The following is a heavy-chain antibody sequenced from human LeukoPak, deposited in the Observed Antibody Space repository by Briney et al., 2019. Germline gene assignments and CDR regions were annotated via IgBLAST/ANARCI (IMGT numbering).Heavy chain of an antibody. J-gene: IGHJ6*04. CDR1: GSSFTTYW. V-gene: IGHV5-51*01. CDR2: IYPGDSDT. Sequence: GASLNISCQGSGSSFTTYWIAWVRQLPGKGLEWMGIIYPGDSDTRYSPSFQGQVTISADKSISTAFLQWNSLKASDTAMYYCARQQVAYYYYYGMDVWGKGTTVTVSS. D-gene: IGHD2-15*01. CDR3: ARQQVAYYYYYGMDV.